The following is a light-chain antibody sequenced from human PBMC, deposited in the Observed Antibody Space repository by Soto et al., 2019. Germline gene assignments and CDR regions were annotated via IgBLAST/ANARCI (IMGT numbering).Light chain of an antibody. Sequence: EIVLTQSPGTLSLSPGERATLSCRASQSISSSYLAWYQQKPGQAPRPLTYGASSRATGIPDRFSGSGSGTDFTLTISRLEPEDFAVYYCQQYVSSPWTFGQGTKVDIK. V-gene: IGKV3-20*01. CDR2: GAS. J-gene: IGKJ1*01. CDR1: QSISSSY. CDR3: QQYVSSPWT.